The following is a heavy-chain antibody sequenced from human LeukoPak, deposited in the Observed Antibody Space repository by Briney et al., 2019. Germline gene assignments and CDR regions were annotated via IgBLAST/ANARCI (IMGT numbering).Heavy chain of an antibody. CDR2: ISAYNGNT. V-gene: IGHV1-18*01. CDR1: DYTFTSYG. J-gene: IGHJ4*02. D-gene: IGHD5-18*01. CDR3: ATVDTAMVY. Sequence: ASVKVSCKASDYTFTSYGISWVRQAPGQRLEWMGWISAYNGNTNYAQKFQGRVTMTRDTSTSTVYMELSSLRSEDTAVYYCATVDTAMVYWGQGTLVTVSS.